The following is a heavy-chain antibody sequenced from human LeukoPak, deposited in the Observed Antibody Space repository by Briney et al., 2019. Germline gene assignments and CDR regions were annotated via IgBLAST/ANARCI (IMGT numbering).Heavy chain of an antibody. CDR3: ARRVPAATFDY. CDR1: GRSISRGGYY. CDR2: IYYSGST. J-gene: IGHJ4*02. V-gene: IGHV4-31*03. D-gene: IGHD2-2*01. Sequence: SETLSLTCTVSGRSISRGGYYWSWTRQHPGKGLEWIGYIYYSGSTYYNPSLKSRVTISVDTSKNQCSLKLSSVTAADTAVYYCARRVPAATFDYWGQGTLVTVSS.